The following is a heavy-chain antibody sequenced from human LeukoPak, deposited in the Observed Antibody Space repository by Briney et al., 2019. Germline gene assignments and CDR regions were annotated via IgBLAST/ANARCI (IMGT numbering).Heavy chain of an antibody. D-gene: IGHD2-2*02. CDR3: AGAYCSSTSCYSDYYYYMDV. Sequence: SETLSLTCTVSGGSISSSSYYWGWIRQPPGKGLEWIGSIYYSGSTYYNPSLKSRVTISVDTSKNQFSLKLSSVTAADTAVYYCAGAYCSSTSCYSDYYYYMDVWGKGTTVTVSS. CDR2: IYYSGST. CDR1: GGSISSSSYY. V-gene: IGHV4-39*07. J-gene: IGHJ6*03.